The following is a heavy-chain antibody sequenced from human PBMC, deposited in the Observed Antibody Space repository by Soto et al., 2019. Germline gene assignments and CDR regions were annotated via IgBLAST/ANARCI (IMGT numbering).Heavy chain of an antibody. CDR2: IYYSGST. CDR1: GGSISSYY. CDR3: ARHNYGSGSTYFDYSRWFDP. D-gene: IGHD3-10*01. Sequence: SETLSLTCTVSGGSISSYYWSWIRQPPGKGLEWIGYIYYSGSTNYNPSLKSRVTISVDTSKNQFSLKLNSMTAADTAVYYCARHNYGSGSTYFDYSRWFDPWGPGTLVTVSS. V-gene: IGHV4-59*08. J-gene: IGHJ5*02.